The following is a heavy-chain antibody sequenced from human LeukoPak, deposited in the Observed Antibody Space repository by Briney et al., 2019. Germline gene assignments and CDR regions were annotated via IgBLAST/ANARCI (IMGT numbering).Heavy chain of an antibody. CDR3: ARDLGSGGWYLGY. CDR1: GGSISSGGYY. J-gene: IGHJ4*02. V-gene: IGHV4-30-2*01. D-gene: IGHD6-19*01. CDR2: IYHSGST. Sequence: SETLSLTCTVSGGSISSGGYYWSWIRQPPGKGLEWIGYIYHSGSTYHNPSLKSRVTISVDRSKNQFSLKLSSVTAADTAVYYCARDLGSGGWYLGYWGQGTLVTVSS.